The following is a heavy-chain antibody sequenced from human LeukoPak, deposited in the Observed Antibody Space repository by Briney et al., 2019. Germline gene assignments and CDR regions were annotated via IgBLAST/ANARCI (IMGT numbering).Heavy chain of an antibody. CDR2: IWASGSN. CDR1: GGSITTYS. V-gene: IGHV4-4*07. Sequence: PSETLSLTCTVSGGSITTYSWSWIRQPAGKGLELIGRIWASGSNTYYPSLKSRVTMSVDTSKNQFSVRLTSVADADTAVYYCARAAYCSGASCYFDYWGQGTLVTVSS. J-gene: IGHJ4*02. CDR3: ARAAYCSGASCYFDY. D-gene: IGHD2-15*01.